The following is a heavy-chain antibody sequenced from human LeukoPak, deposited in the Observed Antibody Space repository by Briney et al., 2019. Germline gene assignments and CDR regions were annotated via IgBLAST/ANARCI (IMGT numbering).Heavy chain of an antibody. D-gene: IGHD1-1*01. CDR3: ARVAGTANFDY. J-gene: IGHJ4*02. CDR2: IYYSGIT. V-gene: IGHV4-39*07. CDR1: GGSIISSSYY. Sequence: PSETLPLTCTVSGGSIISSSYYWGWIRQPPGKGLEWIGSIYYSGITYYTPSLKSRVTISVDTSKNQFSLKLSSVTAADTAVYYCARVAGTANFDYWGQGTLVTVSS.